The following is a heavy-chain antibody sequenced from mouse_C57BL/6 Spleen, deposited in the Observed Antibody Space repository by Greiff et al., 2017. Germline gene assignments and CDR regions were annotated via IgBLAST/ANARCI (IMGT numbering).Heavy chain of an antibody. CDR1: GFNIKDYY. J-gene: IGHJ3*01. D-gene: IGHD1-1*01. CDR3: ARSGFITVVEDWFAY. Sequence: VQLQQSGAELVKPGASVKLSCTASGFNIKDYYMHWVKQSTEQGLEWIGRIDPEDGETTYAPKFQGKATITADTSYNTAYLQLSSLTSEDTAVYYSARSGFITVVEDWFAYWGQGTLVTVSA. CDR2: IDPEDGET. V-gene: IGHV14-2*01.